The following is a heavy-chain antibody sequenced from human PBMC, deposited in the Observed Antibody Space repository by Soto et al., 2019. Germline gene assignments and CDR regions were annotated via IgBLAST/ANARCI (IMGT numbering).Heavy chain of an antibody. Sequence: GSLRLSCAASGFTFSSYAMSWVRQAPGKGLEWVSAISGSGGSTYYADSVKGRFTISRDNSKNTLYLQMNSLRAEDTAVYYCAKDRVITIFGVVPTGFDYWGQGTLVTVSS. CDR3: AKDRVITIFGVVPTGFDY. CDR2: ISGSGGST. D-gene: IGHD3-3*01. CDR1: GFTFSSYA. V-gene: IGHV3-23*01. J-gene: IGHJ4*02.